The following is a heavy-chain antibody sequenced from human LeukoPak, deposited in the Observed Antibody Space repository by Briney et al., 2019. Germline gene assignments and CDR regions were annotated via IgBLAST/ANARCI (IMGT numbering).Heavy chain of an antibody. CDR1: GFTFSSYG. D-gene: IGHD3-3*01. CDR2: IWYDGSNK. CDR3: ARDWDSWSGYSAFDS. V-gene: IGHV3-33*01. J-gene: IGHJ3*02. Sequence: PGRSLRLSCAASGFTFSSYGMHSVRQAPGKGLEWVAVIWYDGSNKYYADAVKGRFTISIDNSKNTLYLQMNSLRAADTDVYYCARDWDSWSGYSAFDSGSQGTMVTVS.